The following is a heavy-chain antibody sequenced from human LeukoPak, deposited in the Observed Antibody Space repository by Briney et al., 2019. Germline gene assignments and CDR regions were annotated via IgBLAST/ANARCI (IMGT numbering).Heavy chain of an antibody. Sequence: GGSLRLSCAASGFTFSSYAMSWVRQAPGKGLEWVSSISSSSSYIYYADSVKGRFTISRDNAKNSLYLQMNSLRAEDTAVYYCARRTMGYCSSTSCFPLFDPWGQGTLVTVSS. J-gene: IGHJ5*02. CDR1: GFTFSSYA. CDR3: ARRTMGYCSSTSCFPLFDP. CDR2: ISSSSSYI. D-gene: IGHD2-2*01. V-gene: IGHV3-21*01.